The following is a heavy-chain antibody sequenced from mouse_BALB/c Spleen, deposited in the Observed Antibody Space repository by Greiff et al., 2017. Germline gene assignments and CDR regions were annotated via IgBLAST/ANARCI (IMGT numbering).Heavy chain of an antibody. J-gene: IGHJ2*01. CDR3: ARGDYFDY. CDR1: GFSLTSYG. CDR2: IWAGGST. Sequence: QVQLKESGPGLVAPSQCLSISCNASGFSLTSYGVHWVRQTPGKGLEWLGVIWAGGSTNYNSALMSRLSISKDNSKSQVFLKMNSLQTDDTAMYYCARGDYFDYWGQGTTLTVSS. V-gene: IGHV2-9*02.